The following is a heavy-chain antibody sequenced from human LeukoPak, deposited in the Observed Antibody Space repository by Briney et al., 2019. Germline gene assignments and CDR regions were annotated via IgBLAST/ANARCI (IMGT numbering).Heavy chain of an antibody. J-gene: IGHJ3*02. D-gene: IGHD3-10*01. Sequence: SETLSLTCAASGGSISSSNWWSWVRQPPGKGLEWIGEIYHSGSTNYNPSPKSRVTISVDKSKNQFSLKLSSVTAADTAVYYCARERYGSGRDAFDIWGQGTMVTVSS. CDR2: IYHSGST. V-gene: IGHV4-4*02. CDR1: GGSISSSNW. CDR3: ARERYGSGRDAFDI.